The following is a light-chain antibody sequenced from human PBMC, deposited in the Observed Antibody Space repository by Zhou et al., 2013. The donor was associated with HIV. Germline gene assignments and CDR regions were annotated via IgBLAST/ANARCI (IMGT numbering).Light chain of an antibody. V-gene: IGKV1-12*01. J-gene: IGKJ5*01. CDR1: QGISKW. CDR3: QQGNSFPIT. CDR2: KAS. Sequence: DIQMTQSPSSVSASVGDRITITCRASQGISKWLAWYQQKPGKAPKLLIYKASNLQSGVPSRFSGSGSGTEFTLTISNLQPEDCATYYCQQGNSFPITFGQGTRLEIK.